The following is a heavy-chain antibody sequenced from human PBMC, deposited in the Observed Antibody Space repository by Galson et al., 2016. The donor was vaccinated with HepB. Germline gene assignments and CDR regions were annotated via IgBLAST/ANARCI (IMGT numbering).Heavy chain of an antibody. V-gene: IGHV3-48*01. J-gene: IGHJ4*02. CDR3: ARGEGGGSWLVGH. Sequence: SLRLSCAASGFIFSSHTMNWVRQAPGKGLEWIAHIASTDGTTDYADSVKGRFTISRDNAKNSLFLQMNSLRADDTALYYCARGEGGGSWLVGHWGQGTLVTVSS. CDR1: GFIFSSHT. D-gene: IGHD1-26*01. CDR2: IASTDGTT.